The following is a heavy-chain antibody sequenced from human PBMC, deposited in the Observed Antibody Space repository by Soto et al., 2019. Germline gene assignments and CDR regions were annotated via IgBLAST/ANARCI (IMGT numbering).Heavy chain of an antibody. Sequence: ASVKVSCKASGYTFTSYAMHWVRQAPGQRLEWMGWINAGNGNTKYSQKFQGRVTITRDTSASTAYMELSSLRSEDTDVYYCARVSSSGWCYFDYWGQGTLVTVSS. V-gene: IGHV1-3*01. CDR1: GYTFTSYA. CDR2: INAGNGNT. D-gene: IGHD6-19*01. J-gene: IGHJ4*02. CDR3: ARVSSSGWCYFDY.